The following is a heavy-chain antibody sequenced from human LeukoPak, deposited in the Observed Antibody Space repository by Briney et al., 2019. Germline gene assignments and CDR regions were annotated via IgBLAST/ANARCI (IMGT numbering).Heavy chain of an antibody. CDR1: GGSISSYY. D-gene: IGHD3-22*01. J-gene: IGHJ4*02. V-gene: IGHV4-59*12. CDR3: ARCDDSYYYDSSGYYRYYFDY. CDR2: IYYSGTT. Sequence: SETLSLTCTVSGGSISSYYWNWIRQTPGKGLEWIGYIYYSGTTNYNPSLKSRVSMSVDTSKNQFSLKLSSVTAADTAVYYCARCDDSYYYDSSGYYRYYFDYWGQGTLVTVSS.